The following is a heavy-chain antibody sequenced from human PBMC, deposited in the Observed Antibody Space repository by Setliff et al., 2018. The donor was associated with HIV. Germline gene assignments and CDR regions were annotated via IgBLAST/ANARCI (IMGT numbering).Heavy chain of an antibody. V-gene: IGHV3-30*04. Sequence: GGSLRLSCEASGFYFRGYAMHWVRQAPGKGLEWVAVIYFDGSDRSYADSVKGRFTISRDNSRNTVYLEMNSLRGDDTAVYFCAKDRGQGYSGYYGCDSWGQGTLVTVSS. CDR2: IYFDGSDR. CDR3: AKDRGQGYSGYYGCDS. D-gene: IGHD5-12*01. J-gene: IGHJ5*02. CDR1: GFYFRGYA.